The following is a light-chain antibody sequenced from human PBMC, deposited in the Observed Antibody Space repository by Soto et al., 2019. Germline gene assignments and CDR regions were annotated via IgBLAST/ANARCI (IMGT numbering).Light chain of an antibody. Sequence: ITESLSILSFSNIYISPLSFLASQSVSSNLAWYQQKPGQAPRLLIYGASTRATGITARFSGSGSGTEFTLTISSLQSEDFDVYYCKQYNTGHPANFGQWAR. CDR3: KQYNTGHPAN. J-gene: IGKJ5*01. V-gene: IGKV3-15*01. CDR2: GAS. CDR1: QSVSSN.